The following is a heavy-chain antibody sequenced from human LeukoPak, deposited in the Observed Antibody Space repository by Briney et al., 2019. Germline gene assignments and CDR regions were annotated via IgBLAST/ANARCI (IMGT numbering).Heavy chain of an antibody. V-gene: IGHV1-24*01. CDR1: GYTLTELS. CDR3: ATYYSSYRGAFDI. D-gene: IGHD3-16*02. CDR2: FDPEDGET. Sequence: ASVKVSCKVSGYTLTELSMHWVRQAPGKGLEWMGGFDPEDGETIYAQKFQGRVTMTEDTSTDTAYVELSSLRSEDTAVYYCATYYSSYRGAFDIWGQGTMVTVSS. J-gene: IGHJ3*02.